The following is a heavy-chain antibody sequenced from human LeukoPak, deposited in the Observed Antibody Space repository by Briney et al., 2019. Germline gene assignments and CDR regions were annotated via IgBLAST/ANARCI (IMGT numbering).Heavy chain of an antibody. Sequence: SETLSLTCTVSGYSISTGYYWGWIRQPPGKGLEWIGNIFYSGSTYYSPSLKSRVTISLDTSRNQFSLKLTSVTAADTAVYYCAKSNGYGLVDIWGQGTMVTVSS. V-gene: IGHV4-38-2*02. CDR2: IFYSGST. CDR3: AKSNGYGLVDI. J-gene: IGHJ3*02. CDR1: GYSISTGYY. D-gene: IGHD3-10*01.